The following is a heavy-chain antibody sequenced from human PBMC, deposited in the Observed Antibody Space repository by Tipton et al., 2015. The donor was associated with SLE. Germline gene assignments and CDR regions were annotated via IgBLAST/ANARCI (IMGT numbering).Heavy chain of an antibody. V-gene: IGHV4-38-2*02. CDR3: ARDPLVRSPGAGGFFDL. CDR1: GYSIGSGFY. J-gene: IGHJ4*01. Sequence: TLSLTCTVSGYSIGSGFYWGWIRQPPGKGLEWIATVFHSGTPYYSPSLRSRLSVSIDTPKNQFSLKLTSVTAADTAVYYCARDPLVRSPGAGGFFDLWGHGTLVTVSS. CDR2: VFHSGTP. D-gene: IGHD3-16*02.